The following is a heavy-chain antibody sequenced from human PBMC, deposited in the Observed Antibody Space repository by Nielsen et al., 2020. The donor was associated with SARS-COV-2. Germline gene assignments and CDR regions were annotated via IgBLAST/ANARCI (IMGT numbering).Heavy chain of an antibody. CDR3: AKERGSGWTPLYFDY. V-gene: IGHV3-23*01. CDR2: ISNSGVST. CDR1: GFTFSSNA. D-gene: IGHD6-19*01. J-gene: IGHJ4*02. Sequence: GGSLRLSCAASGFTFSSNAMNWVRQATGRGLEWVSSISNSGVSTYYADSVKGRFTISRDSSNNTLYLQMNSLRAEDTAVYYCAKERGSGWTPLYFDYWGQGTLVTVSS.